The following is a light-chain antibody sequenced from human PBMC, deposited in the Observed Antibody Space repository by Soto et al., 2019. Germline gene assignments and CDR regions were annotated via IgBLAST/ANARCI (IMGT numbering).Light chain of an antibody. V-gene: IGLV2-14*01. CDR3: SSYTSSSTTYV. J-gene: IGLJ1*01. CDR1: SSDVGAYNY. CDR2: DVS. Sequence: QSALTQPASVSGSPGQSITISCTGTSSDVGAYNYVSWYQQQPGKVPKLMIYDVSNRPSGVSNRFSGSKSGNTASLTISGLQAEDEADYYCSSYTSSSTTYVFGTGTKLTVL.